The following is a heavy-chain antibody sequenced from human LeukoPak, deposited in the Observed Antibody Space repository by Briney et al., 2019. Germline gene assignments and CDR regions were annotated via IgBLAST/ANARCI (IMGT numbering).Heavy chain of an antibody. CDR3: ARDGSPANDAFDI. V-gene: IGHV1-2*04. CDR2: INPNSGGT. D-gene: IGHD2-2*01. Sequence: ASVKVSCKASGYTFTSYTMHWVRQAPGQGLEWMGWINPNSGGTNYAQKFQGWVTMTRDTSISTAYMELSRLRSDDTAVYYCARDGSPANDAFDIWGQGTMVTVSS. CDR1: GYTFTSYT. J-gene: IGHJ3*02.